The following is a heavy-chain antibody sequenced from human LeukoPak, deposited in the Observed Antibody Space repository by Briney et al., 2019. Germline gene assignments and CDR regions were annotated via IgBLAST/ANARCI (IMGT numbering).Heavy chain of an antibody. CDR2: IIPILGIA. D-gene: IGHD3-22*01. V-gene: IGHV1-69*04. J-gene: IGHJ3*02. Sequence: GASVKVSCKASGGTFSSYAISWVRQAPGQGLEWMGRIIPILGIANYAQKFQGRVTITADKSTSTAYMELSSLRSEDTAVYYCARGPLDYYESSGHYSDAFDIWGQGTVVIVSS. CDR3: ARGPLDYYESSGHYSDAFDI. CDR1: GGTFSSYA.